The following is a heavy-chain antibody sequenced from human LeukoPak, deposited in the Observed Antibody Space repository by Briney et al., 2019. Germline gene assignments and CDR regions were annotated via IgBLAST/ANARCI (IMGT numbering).Heavy chain of an antibody. D-gene: IGHD5-24*01. CDR3: ARTGRWLQLVTDY. J-gene: IGHJ4*02. V-gene: IGHV3-30-3*01. CDR2: ISYDGSNK. CDR1: GFTFSSYA. Sequence: GGSLRLSCAASGFTFSSYAMHWVRQAPGKGLEWVAVISYDGSNKYYADSVKGRFTISRDNSKNTLYLQMNSLRAEDTAVYYCARTGRWLQLVTDYWGQGTLVTVS.